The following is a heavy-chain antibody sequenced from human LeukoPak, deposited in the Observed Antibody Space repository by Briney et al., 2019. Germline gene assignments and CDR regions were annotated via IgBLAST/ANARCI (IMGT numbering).Heavy chain of an antibody. CDR1: GFTFSRHG. Sequence: GGTLRLSCVASGFTFSRHGMNWVRQAPGKGLEWVSGISPSGDIKYYVDSVKGRFTVSRDNSKNTLYLQMNSLRAEDTAVYYCAKEPLGYGSGSYYNPTYFDYWGQGTLVTVSS. V-gene: IGHV3-23*01. CDR3: AKEPLGYGSGSYYNPTYFDY. D-gene: IGHD3-10*01. CDR2: ISPSGDIK. J-gene: IGHJ4*02.